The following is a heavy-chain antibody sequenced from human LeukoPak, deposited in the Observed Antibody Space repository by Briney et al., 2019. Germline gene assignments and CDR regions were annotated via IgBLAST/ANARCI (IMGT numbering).Heavy chain of an antibody. CDR2: ISGSGGST. D-gene: IGHD1-7*01. V-gene: IGHV3-23*01. CDR3: ALTGTDMWFDP. J-gene: IGHJ5*02. Sequence: GGSLRLSCAASGFTFSSYAMGWVRQAPGKGLEWVSAISGSGGSTYYADSVKGRFTISRDNSKNTLYLQMNSLRAEDTAVYYCALTGTDMWFDPWGQGTLVTVSS. CDR1: GFTFSSYA.